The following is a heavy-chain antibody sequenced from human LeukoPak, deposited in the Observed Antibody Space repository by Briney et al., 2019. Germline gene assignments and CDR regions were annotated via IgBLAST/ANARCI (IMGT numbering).Heavy chain of an antibody. V-gene: IGHV3-48*03. CDR2: ISSSGSTI. CDR3: ARENVEWFDP. Sequence: GGSLRLSCAASGFTFSSYEMNWVRQAPGKGLEWVSYISSSGSTIYYADSVKGRFTISRDNAKNSLYLQMNSLRAEDTAVYYCARENVEWFDPWGQGTLVTVSS. J-gene: IGHJ5*02. D-gene: IGHD1-1*01. CDR1: GFTFSSYE.